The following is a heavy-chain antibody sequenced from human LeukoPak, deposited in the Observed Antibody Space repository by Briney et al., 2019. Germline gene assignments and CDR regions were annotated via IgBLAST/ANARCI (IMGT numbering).Heavy chain of an antibody. Sequence: GGSLRLSCAASGFTVSSNYMSWVRQAPGKGLKWVSVIYSGGSTYYADSVKGRFTISRDNSKNTLYLQMNSLRAEDTAVYYCAKSNGDYVSVFDYWGQGTLVTVSS. V-gene: IGHV3-66*01. D-gene: IGHD4-17*01. CDR1: GFTVSSNY. CDR2: IYSGGST. J-gene: IGHJ4*02. CDR3: AKSNGDYVSVFDY.